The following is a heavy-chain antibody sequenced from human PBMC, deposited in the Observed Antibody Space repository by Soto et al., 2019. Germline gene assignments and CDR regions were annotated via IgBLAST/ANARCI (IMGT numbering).Heavy chain of an antibody. V-gene: IGHV3-15*07. CDR1: GFTFSNAW. Sequence: EVQLVESGGGLVKPGGSLTLSCAASGFTFSNAWLHWVRQAPVKGLEWVGRIKSKSDGGATYYAAPVQGRFTISRDDPRNTLYRQMTSLKTEDTPLYYCATLYHFDPWGQGTRVTVSS. D-gene: IGHD2-2*01. CDR3: ATLYHFDP. CDR2: IKSKSDGGAT. J-gene: IGHJ5*02.